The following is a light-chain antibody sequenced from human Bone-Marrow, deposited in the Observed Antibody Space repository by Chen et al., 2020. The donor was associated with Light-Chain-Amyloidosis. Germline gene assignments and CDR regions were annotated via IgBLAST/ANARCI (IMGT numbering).Light chain of an antibody. CDR3: QQYGSSPYT. V-gene: IGKV3-20*01. CDR1: QSVSSGF. Sequence: EIVLTQSPGTLSLSPGDRATLSCRASQSVSSGFLAWYQQIPGQAPRLLIHSASSRATGTPDRFRGSGYGTDFILSITRLEPEDFAVYYSQQYGSSPYTFGQGTKLEMK. CDR2: SAS. J-gene: IGKJ2*01.